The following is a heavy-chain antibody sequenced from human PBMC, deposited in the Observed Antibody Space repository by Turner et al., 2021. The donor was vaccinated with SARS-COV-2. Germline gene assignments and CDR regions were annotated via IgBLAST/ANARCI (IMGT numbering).Heavy chain of an antibody. V-gene: IGHV1-2*02. CDR1: GYTFTDYY. CDR3: ARDRLGNCTADSCDYGMDV. J-gene: IGHJ6*02. CDR2: INPNSGGT. D-gene: IGHD2-8*02. Sequence: QVQLVQSGAEVKKPGASVKVSCKASGYTFTDYYMHWVRQAPGQGLEWMGWINPNSGGTNYAQKFQGRVTMTRDTSISTAYMELSRLRSDDTAVYYCARDRLGNCTADSCDYGMDVWGQGTTVTVSS.